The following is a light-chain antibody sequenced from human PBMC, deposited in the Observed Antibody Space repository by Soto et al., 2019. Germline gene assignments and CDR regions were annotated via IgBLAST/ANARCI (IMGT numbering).Light chain of an antibody. V-gene: IGKV1-5*01. J-gene: IGKJ1*01. Sequence: IKMTQSPSTLSAAVGDRLSITCRASQTISSWLAWYQQKPGKAPNLLIYDASSLESGVPSRFSGSGSATEFTLTISSLQPDDFATYYCQQYNNYWTFGQGTKVDIK. CDR2: DAS. CDR3: QQYNNYWT. CDR1: QTISSW.